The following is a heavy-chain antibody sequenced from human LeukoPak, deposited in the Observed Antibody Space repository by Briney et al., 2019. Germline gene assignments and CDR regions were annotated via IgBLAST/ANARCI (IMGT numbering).Heavy chain of an antibody. Sequence: SETLSLTCTVSRGSINSTNYYWVWIRRPPGKGLEWIGSIYYSGSTYYTPSLKSRVTVSVDTSKNQFSLKLSSVTAADTAVYYCVRGSTLRHYQYWGQGTLVTVSS. CDR3: VRGSTLRHYQY. CDR2: IYYSGST. D-gene: IGHD3-16*01. V-gene: IGHV4-39*01. J-gene: IGHJ4*02. CDR1: RGSINSTNYY.